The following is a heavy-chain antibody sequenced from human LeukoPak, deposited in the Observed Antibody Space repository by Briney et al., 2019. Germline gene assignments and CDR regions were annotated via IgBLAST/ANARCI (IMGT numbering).Heavy chain of an antibody. V-gene: IGHV3-23*01. CDR1: GFTFSSYA. Sequence: GGSLRLSCAASGFTFSSYATSWVRQAPGKGLEWVSAISGSGGSTYYADSVKGRFTISRDNSKNTLYLQMNSLRAEDTAVYYCARLGRYYYYYGMDVWGQGTTVTVSS. D-gene: IGHD1-14*01. CDR2: ISGSGGST. J-gene: IGHJ6*02. CDR3: ARLGRYYYYYGMDV.